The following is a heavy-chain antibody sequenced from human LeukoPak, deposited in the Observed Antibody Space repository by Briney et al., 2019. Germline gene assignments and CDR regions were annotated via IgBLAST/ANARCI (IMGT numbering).Heavy chain of an antibody. CDR2: ISDSGVDT. CDR1: GFTFTTYA. V-gene: IGHV3-23*01. D-gene: IGHD6-6*01. CDR3: AKRVEYSSSSGGYFDF. Sequence: GGSLRLSCAASGFTFTTYAMSWVRQAPGNGLEWVSAISDSGVDTYYADSVRGRFTISRDNSKNTLYLQMNSLRAEDTAVYYCAKRVEYSSSSGGYFDFWGQGALVTVSS. J-gene: IGHJ4*02.